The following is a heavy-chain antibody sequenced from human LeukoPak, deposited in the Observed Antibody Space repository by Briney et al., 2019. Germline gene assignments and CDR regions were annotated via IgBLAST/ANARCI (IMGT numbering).Heavy chain of an antibody. V-gene: IGHV3-21*01. CDR2: ISSSSSYI. D-gene: IGHD3-22*01. J-gene: IGHJ3*02. CDR3: ARVKITYYYDSSGSQGAFDI. CDR1: GFTFSSYS. Sequence: GGSLRLSCAASGFTFSSYSMNWVRQAPGKGLEWVSSISSSSSYIYYADSVKGRFTISRDNAKNSLYLQMNSLRAEDTAVYYCARVKITYYYDSSGSQGAFDIWGQGTMVTVSS.